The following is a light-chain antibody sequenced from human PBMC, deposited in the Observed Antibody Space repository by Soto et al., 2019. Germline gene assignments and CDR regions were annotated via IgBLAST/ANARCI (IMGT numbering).Light chain of an antibody. CDR2: DDS. CDR3: QVWDSSGDRYV. Sequence: SYELTQPPSVSVAPGKTASITCGGNNIGSKSVHWYQQKPGQAPVLAMYDDSDRPSGIPERFSGSNSGNTATLTISRVEAGDEADYYCQVWDSSGDRYVFGTGTKVTVL. CDR1: NIGSKS. J-gene: IGLJ1*01. V-gene: IGLV3-21*04.